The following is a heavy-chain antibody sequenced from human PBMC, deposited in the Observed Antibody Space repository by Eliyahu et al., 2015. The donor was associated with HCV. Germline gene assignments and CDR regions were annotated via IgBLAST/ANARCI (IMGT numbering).Heavy chain of an antibody. J-gene: IGHJ6*02. D-gene: IGHD3-10*01. CDR3: ARGPAGGPSYYYYYGMDV. Sequence: QVQLVQSGAEVKKPGSSVKVSCKASGGTFSSYAISWVRQAPGQGLEWMGGIIPIFGTANYAQKFQGRVTITADKSTSTAYMELSSLRSEDTAVYYCARGPAGGPSYYYYYGMDVWGQGTTVTVS. V-gene: IGHV1-69*06. CDR1: GGTFSSYA. CDR2: IIPIFGTA.